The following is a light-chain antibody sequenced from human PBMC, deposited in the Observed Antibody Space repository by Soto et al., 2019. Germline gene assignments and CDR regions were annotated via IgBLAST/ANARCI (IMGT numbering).Light chain of an antibody. Sequence: QSALTQPASVFGSPGRSITISCTGTSSAVGGSTYVSWYQHHPGQAPKLIIYEVRNRPSGVSNRFSGSQSGNTASLTISGLQAEDEADYYCSSYTSDTTYVLFGGGTKLTVL. J-gene: IGLJ2*01. CDR2: EVR. V-gene: IGLV2-14*01. CDR1: SSAVGGSTY. CDR3: SSYTSDTTYVL.